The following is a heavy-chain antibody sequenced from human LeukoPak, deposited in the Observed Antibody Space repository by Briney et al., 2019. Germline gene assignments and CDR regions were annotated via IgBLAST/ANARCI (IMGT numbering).Heavy chain of an antibody. J-gene: IGHJ4*02. CDR1: GFTFSTYA. V-gene: IGHV3-23*01. D-gene: IGHD5-12*01. CDR2: VRGSGSDT. CDR3: AKTSRGNSGYDSPFDY. Sequence: AGGSLRLSCAASGFTFSTYAMSWVRQAPGKGLEWVSAVRGSGSDTYYANSVKGRFTISRDNSKNTLYPQMNSLRAEDTAIYYCAKTSRGNSGYDSPFDYWGQGTLVTVSS.